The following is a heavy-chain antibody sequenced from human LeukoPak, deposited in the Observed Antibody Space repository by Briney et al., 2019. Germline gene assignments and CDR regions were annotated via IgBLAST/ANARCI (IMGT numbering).Heavy chain of an antibody. CDR3: ARVQSGYYVDY. V-gene: IGHV4-39*07. J-gene: IGHJ4*02. D-gene: IGHD5-12*01. CDR2: IYYSGST. CDR1: GGSISSSSYY. Sequence: PSETLSLTCTVSGGSISSSSYYWGWIRQPPGKGLEWIGSIYYSGSTYYNPSLKSRVTISVDTSKNQFSLKLSSVTAADTAVYYCARVQSGYYVDYWGQGTLVTVSS.